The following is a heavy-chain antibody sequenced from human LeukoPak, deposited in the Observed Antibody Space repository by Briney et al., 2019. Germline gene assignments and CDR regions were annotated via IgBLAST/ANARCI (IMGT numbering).Heavy chain of an antibody. CDR1: GFTFSSYG. Sequence: GGSLRLSCAASGFTFSSYGMHWVRQAPGKGLEWVAVISYDGSNKYYADSVKGRFTISRDNSKNTLYLQMNSLRAEDTAVYYCAKMGSSSSKDYWGQGTLVTVSS. D-gene: IGHD6-6*01. V-gene: IGHV3-30*18. CDR2: ISYDGSNK. J-gene: IGHJ4*02. CDR3: AKMGSSSSKDY.